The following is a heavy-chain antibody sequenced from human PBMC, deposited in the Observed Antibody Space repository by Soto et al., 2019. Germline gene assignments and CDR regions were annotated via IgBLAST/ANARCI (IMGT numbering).Heavy chain of an antibody. V-gene: IGHV4-30-2*01. D-gene: IGHD5-12*01. CDR3: ARLGYGPRWYFDY. Sequence: PSETLSLTCAVSGGSSSSGGYPWSWIRQPPGKGLEWIGYIYHSGSTYYNPSLKSRVTISVDTSKSQFSLNLRSVTAADTAVYYCARLGYGPRWYFDYWGQGTLVTVSS. J-gene: IGHJ4*02. CDR1: GGSSSSGGYP. CDR2: IYHSGST.